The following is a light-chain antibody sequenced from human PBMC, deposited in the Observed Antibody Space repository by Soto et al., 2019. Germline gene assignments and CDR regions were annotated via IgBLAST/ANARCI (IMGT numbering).Light chain of an antibody. Sequence: EIGLTQSPATLSVSPGERATLSCRASQSVSSNLAWYQQKPGQAPRILIYGASTRDTGIPARFSGSGSWTDFTLTISRLEPEDFAVYYCHQYDSIVQTFGQGTKVDIK. CDR2: GAS. CDR3: HQYDSIVQT. CDR1: QSVSSN. J-gene: IGKJ1*01. V-gene: IGKV3-15*01.